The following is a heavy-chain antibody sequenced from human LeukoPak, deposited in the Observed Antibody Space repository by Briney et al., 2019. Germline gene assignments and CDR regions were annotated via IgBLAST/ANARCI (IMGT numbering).Heavy chain of an antibody. CDR3: ARDDDYYDSSGYYYDYFDY. V-gene: IGHV3-7*01. J-gene: IGHJ4*02. CDR2: IKQDGSEK. Sequence: GGSLRLSCAASGFTFSDYYMNWVRQAPGKWLEWVANIKQDGSEKYYVDSVKGRFTISRDNAKNSLYVQMYSLRAEDTAVYYCARDDDYYDSSGYYYDYFDYWGQGTLVTVSS. CDR1: GFTFSDYY. D-gene: IGHD3-22*01.